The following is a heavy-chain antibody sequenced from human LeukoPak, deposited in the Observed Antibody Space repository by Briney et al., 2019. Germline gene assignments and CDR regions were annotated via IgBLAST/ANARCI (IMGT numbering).Heavy chain of an antibody. CDR3: ARECGYDYLFDY. D-gene: IGHD5-12*01. CDR2: IYYSGST. CDR1: GGSISSYY. J-gene: IGHJ4*02. V-gene: IGHV4-59*01. Sequence: SETLSLTCTVSGGSISSYYWSWIRQPPGKGLEWIGYIYYSGSTNYNPSLKSRVTISVDTSKNQFSLKLSSVTAADTAVYYCARECGYDYLFDYWGQGTLVTVSS.